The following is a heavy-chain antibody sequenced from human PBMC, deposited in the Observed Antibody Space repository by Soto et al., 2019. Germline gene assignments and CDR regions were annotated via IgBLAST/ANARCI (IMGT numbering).Heavy chain of an antibody. D-gene: IGHD2-2*01. CDR2: IYHSGDT. J-gene: IGHJ4*02. CDR3: AIYSSASCNEAYRYDN. CDR1: SGSISNYF. Sequence: SETLSLTCALSSGSISNYFWGWIRQPPGKGLEWIGYIYHSGDTTYNPSLRGRAAISIDASKKQFFLNLHSVTAADTAVYYCAIYSSASCNEAYRYDNWGQGRQVTVPS. V-gene: IGHV4-59*13.